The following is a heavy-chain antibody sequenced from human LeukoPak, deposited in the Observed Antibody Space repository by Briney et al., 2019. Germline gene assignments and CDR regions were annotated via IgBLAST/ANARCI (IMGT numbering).Heavy chain of an antibody. V-gene: IGHV1-2*02. CDR2: ISPNSGGT. J-gene: IGHJ2*01. CDR3: AIQPWGSGNNWYFDL. Sequence: ASVTVSCKASGYTFTGYYIHWVRQAPGQGLEWMGWISPNSGGTDYAQRFQGRVTMTRDTSISTAYVELSSLRSDDTAVYYCAIQPWGSGNNWYFDLWGRGTLVTVSS. CDR1: GYTFTGYY. D-gene: IGHD7-27*01.